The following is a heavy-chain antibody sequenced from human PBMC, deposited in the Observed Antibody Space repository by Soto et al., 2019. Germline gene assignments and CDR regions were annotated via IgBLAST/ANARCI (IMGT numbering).Heavy chain of an antibody. Sequence: GASVKVSCKASGYTFTSYDINWVRQATGQGLEWMGWMNPNSGNTGYAQKFQGRVTMTRNTSISTAYMELSSLRSEDTAVYYCARMWYSSIHFYYYMDVWGKGTTLTVSS. D-gene: IGHD6-13*01. CDR1: GYTFTSYD. CDR3: ARMWYSSIHFYYYMDV. V-gene: IGHV1-8*01. J-gene: IGHJ6*03. CDR2: MNPNSGNT.